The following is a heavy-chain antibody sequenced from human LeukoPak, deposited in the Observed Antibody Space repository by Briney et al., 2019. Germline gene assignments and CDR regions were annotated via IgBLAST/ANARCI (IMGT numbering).Heavy chain of an antibody. V-gene: IGHV3-48*01. CDR2: ISSSSSPI. Sequence: GGSLRLSCTASGFTFSNYDMNWVRQTPGKGLEWVSYISSSSSPIYYAGSVKGRFTISRDNAKNSLYLQMNSLRAEVTALYYCTRGGSELGIIDSWGQGTLVTVSS. D-gene: IGHD3-9*01. CDR3: TRGGSELGIIDS. CDR1: GFTFSNYD. J-gene: IGHJ4*02.